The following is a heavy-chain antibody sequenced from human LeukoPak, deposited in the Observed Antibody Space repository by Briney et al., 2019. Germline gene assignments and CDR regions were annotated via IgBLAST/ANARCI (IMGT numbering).Heavy chain of an antibody. CDR3: ARPRLRGARFDY. CDR2: MNPNSGNT. V-gene: IGHV1-8*01. J-gene: IGHJ4*02. D-gene: IGHD4-17*01. CDR1: GYTFTSYD. Sequence: ASVKVSCKASGYTFTSYDINWVRQATGQELEWMGWMNPNSGNTGYAQKFQGRVTMTRNTSISTAYMELSSLRSEDTAVYYCARPRLRGARFDYWGQGTLVTVSS.